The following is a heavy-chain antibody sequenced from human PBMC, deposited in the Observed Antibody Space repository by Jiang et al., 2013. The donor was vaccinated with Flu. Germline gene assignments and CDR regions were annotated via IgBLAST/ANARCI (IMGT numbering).Heavy chain of an antibody. V-gene: IGHV1-3*01. D-gene: IGHD6-19*01. CDR1: GYTFTNYA. J-gene: IGHJ4*02. CDR2: INAGNGNT. CDR3: ARDQETSSGWINFDY. Sequence: SGAEVKKPGASVKVSCKASGYTFTNYAMHWVRQAPGQMLEWMGWINAGNGNTKYSQKFQGRVAITRDTSAGTAYMELSSLRSEDTAVYYCARDQETSSGWINFDYWGQGTLVTVSS.